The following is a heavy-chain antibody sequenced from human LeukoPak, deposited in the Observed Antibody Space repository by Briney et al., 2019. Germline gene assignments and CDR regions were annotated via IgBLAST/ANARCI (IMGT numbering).Heavy chain of an antibody. D-gene: IGHD2-8*01. J-gene: IGHJ3*01. CDR2: ISSSSSTR. Sequence: GGSLRLACAASGFTFSYYWMSWVRQAPGKGLEWVSYISSSSSTRYYADSVKGRFTISRDNAKNSLYLQMNSLRDEDTAVYYCAANLYAFDFWGQGTMVTV. CDR1: GFTFSYYW. V-gene: IGHV3-48*02. CDR3: AANLYAFDF.